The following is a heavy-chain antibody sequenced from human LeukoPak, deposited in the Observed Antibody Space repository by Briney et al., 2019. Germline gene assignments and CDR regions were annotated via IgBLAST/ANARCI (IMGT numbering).Heavy chain of an antibody. Sequence: GGSLRLSCSASGFTFIKHYMSWVRQAPGKGLECVAKIRPDGSEKYYMDSVEGRFTISRDNSKNALYLQLNSLRAEDTAVYYCARETWWRFDYWGQGSPVTVSS. V-gene: IGHV3-7*01. CDR3: ARETWWRFDY. CDR2: IRPDGSEK. CDR1: GFTFIKHY. D-gene: IGHD2-15*01. J-gene: IGHJ4*02.